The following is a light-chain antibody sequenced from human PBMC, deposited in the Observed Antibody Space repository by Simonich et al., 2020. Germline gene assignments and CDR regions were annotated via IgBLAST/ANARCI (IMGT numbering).Light chain of an antibody. J-gene: IGLJ2*01. CDR3: SSYTSSSTSV. CDR1: SRDVGGYNY. V-gene: IGLV2-14*01. Sequence: QSALTQPASVSGSPGQSITISCTGTSRDVGGYNYVSWYQQHPGKAPKLMIYDVSKRPSGVSNRFYGSKSGNTASLTISGLQAEDEADYYCSSYTSSSTSVFGGGTKLTVL. CDR2: DVS.